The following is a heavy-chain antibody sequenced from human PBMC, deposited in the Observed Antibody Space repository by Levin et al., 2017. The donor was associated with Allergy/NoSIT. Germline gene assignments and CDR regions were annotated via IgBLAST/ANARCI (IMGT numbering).Heavy chain of an antibody. V-gene: IGHV3-23*01. J-gene: IGHJ3*02. CDR1: GFTFSSYT. CDR3: AKGLSSGSPYRAFDM. Sequence: GGSLILSCAASGFTFSSYTMTWVRQAPGKGLEWVSTMRYSGDTTYYADSVKGRFTISRDSSKDTLFLQMNSLRAEDTAVYYCAKGLSSGSPYRAFDMWGQGTMVTVSS. D-gene: IGHD1-26*01. CDR2: MRYSGDTT.